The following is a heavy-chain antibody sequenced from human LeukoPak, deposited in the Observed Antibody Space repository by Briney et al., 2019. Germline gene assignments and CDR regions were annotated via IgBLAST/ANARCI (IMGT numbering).Heavy chain of an antibody. CDR3: ARLRYYASGSYPMTGNWFDP. CDR2: ISYDGSNK. J-gene: IGHJ5*02. V-gene: IGHV3-30*04. Sequence: GGSLRLSCAASGFTFSSYAMHWVRQAPGKGLEWVAVISYDGSNKYYADSVKGRFTISRDNSKNTLYLQMNSLRAEDTAVYYCARLRYYASGSYPMTGNWFDPWGQGTLVTVSS. D-gene: IGHD3-10*01. CDR1: GFTFSSYA.